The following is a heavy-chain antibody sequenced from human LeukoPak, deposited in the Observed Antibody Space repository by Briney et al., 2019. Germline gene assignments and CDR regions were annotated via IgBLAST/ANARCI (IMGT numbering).Heavy chain of an antibody. V-gene: IGHV3-21*01. D-gene: IGHD3-10*01. Sequence: PGGSLRLSCAASGFTFSSYSMNWVRQAPGKGLEWVSSISSSSSYIYYADSVKGRFTISRDNAKNSLYLQMNSLRAEDTAVYYCARDFTMVRGVILNWFDPWGQGTLVIVSS. CDR2: ISSSSSYI. CDR1: GFTFSSYS. CDR3: ARDFTMVRGVILNWFDP. J-gene: IGHJ5*02.